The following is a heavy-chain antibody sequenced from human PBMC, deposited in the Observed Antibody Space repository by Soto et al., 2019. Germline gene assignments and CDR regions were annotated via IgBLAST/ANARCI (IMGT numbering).Heavy chain of an antibody. Sequence: GGSLRLSCAASGFVFNMYWMHWVRQVPGEGPEWVTRINDDGTRTDYADSAKGRFTVSRDNAKDILYLQMNALRVDDTAVYYCIRGPRPSSVGTGAFWGQGTLVTVSS. D-gene: IGHD3-10*01. CDR1: GFVFNMYW. CDR2: INDDGTRT. CDR3: IRGPRPSSVGTGAF. J-gene: IGHJ4*02. V-gene: IGHV3-74*01.